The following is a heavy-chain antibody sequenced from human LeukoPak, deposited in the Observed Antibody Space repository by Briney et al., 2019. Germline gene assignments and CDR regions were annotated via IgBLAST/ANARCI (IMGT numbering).Heavy chain of an antibody. V-gene: IGHV1-69*13. CDR1: GGTFSSYA. J-gene: IGHJ4*02. CDR3: ARVDGGNSGGDY. D-gene: IGHD4-23*01. Sequence: ASVKVSCKASGGTFSSYAISWVRQAPGQGLEWMGGIIPIFGTANYAQKFQGRVTITADESTSTAYMELSSLRSEDTAVYYCARVDGGNSGGDYWGQGTLVTVSS. CDR2: IIPIFGTA.